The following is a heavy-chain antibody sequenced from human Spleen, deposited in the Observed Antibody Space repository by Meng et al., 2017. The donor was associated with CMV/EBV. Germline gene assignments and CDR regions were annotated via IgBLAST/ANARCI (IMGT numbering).Heavy chain of an antibody. J-gene: IGHJ6*02. CDR3: ARDRCSSTSCYRHGNSYGMDV. D-gene: IGHD2-2*01. CDR2: ISYDGSNK. Sequence: GGSLRLSCAASEFTFSSYAMHWVRQAPGKGLEWVAVISYDGSNKYYADSVKGRFTISRDNSKNTLYLQMNSLRAEDTAVYYCARDRCSSTSCYRHGNSYGMDVWGQGTTVTVSS. V-gene: IGHV3-30*04. CDR1: EFTFSSYA.